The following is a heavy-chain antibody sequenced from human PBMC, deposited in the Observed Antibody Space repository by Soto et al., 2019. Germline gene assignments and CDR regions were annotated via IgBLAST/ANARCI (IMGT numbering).Heavy chain of an antibody. J-gene: IGHJ6*02. D-gene: IGHD3-22*01. Sequence: ASVKVSCKASGGTFSSYAISWVRQAPGQGLEWMGGIIPIFGTANYAQKFQGRVTITADESTSTAYMELSSLRSEDTAVYYCARVGYYDSSGYPYYGMDVWGQGTTVTVSS. V-gene: IGHV1-69*13. CDR3: ARVGYYDSSGYPYYGMDV. CDR2: IIPIFGTA. CDR1: GGTFSSYA.